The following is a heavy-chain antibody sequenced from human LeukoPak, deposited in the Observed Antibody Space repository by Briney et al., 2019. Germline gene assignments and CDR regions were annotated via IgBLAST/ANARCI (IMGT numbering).Heavy chain of an antibody. CDR1: GGTFSSYA. Sequence: SVKVSCKASGGTFSSYAISWVRQAPGQGLEWMGGIIPIFGTANYAQKLQGRVTMTTDTSTSTAYMELRSLRSDDTAVYYCARTINTAMVYYYYYYMDVWGKGTTVTVSS. J-gene: IGHJ6*03. CDR2: IIPIFGTA. D-gene: IGHD5-18*01. V-gene: IGHV1-69*05. CDR3: ARTINTAMVYYYYYYMDV.